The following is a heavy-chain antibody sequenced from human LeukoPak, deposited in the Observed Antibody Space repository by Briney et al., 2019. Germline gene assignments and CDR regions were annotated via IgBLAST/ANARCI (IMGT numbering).Heavy chain of an antibody. CDR2: IYYSGST. Sequence: SETLSLTCTVSGGSISSYYWSWIRQPPGKGLEWIGYIYYSGSTNYNPSLKSRVTISVDTPKNQFSLKLSSVTAADTAVYYCARSTGYYNVGWFDPWGQGTLVTVSS. V-gene: IGHV4-59*01. CDR1: GGSISSYY. J-gene: IGHJ5*02. D-gene: IGHD3-9*01. CDR3: ARSTGYYNVGWFDP.